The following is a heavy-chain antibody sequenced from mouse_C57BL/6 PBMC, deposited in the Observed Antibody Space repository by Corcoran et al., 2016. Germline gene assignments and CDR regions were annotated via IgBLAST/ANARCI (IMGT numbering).Heavy chain of an antibody. CDR2: INTYSGVP. D-gene: IGHD1-1*01. Sequence: QIQLVQSGPELKKPGETVKISCKASGYTFTTYGMSWVKQAPGKGLKWMGWINTYSGVPTYADDFKGRFAFSLETSASTAYLQINNLKNEDTATYFFARLDYGSSYEYWYFDVCGTGTTVTVSS. CDR3: ARLDYGSSYEYWYFDV. CDR1: GYTFTTYG. J-gene: IGHJ1*03. V-gene: IGHV9-3*01.